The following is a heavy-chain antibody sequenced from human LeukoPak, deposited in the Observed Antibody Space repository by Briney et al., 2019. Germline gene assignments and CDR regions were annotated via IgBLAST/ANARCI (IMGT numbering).Heavy chain of an antibody. CDR3: ARGTYYDFWSGYYSFDAFDI. J-gene: IGHJ3*02. Sequence: QSSETLSLTCTVSGGSISSYYWSWIRQPPGKGLEWIGYIYTSGSTNYNPSLKSRVTISVDTSKNQFSLKLSSVTAADTAVYYCARGTYYDFWSGYYSFDAFDIWGQGTMVTVSS. V-gene: IGHV4-4*09. D-gene: IGHD3-3*01. CDR2: IYTSGST. CDR1: GGSISSYY.